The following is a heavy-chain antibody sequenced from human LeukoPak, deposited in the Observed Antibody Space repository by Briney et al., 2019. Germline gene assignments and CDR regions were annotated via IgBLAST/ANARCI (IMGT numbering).Heavy chain of an antibody. CDR1: GGSISSYY. D-gene: IGHD4-17*01. V-gene: IGHV4-59*08. CDR3: ARHHGDYPFDY. J-gene: IGHJ4*02. CDR2: IYYSGST. Sequence: SETLSLTCTVSGGSISSYYWSWIRQPPGKGLEWIGYIYYSGSTNYNPSLKSRVTISVDTSKNQFSLKLSSVTAADTAVYYCARHHGDYPFDYWGQGTLVTVSS.